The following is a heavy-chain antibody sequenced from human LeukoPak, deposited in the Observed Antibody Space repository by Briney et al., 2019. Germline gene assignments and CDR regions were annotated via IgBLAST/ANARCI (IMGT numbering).Heavy chain of an antibody. D-gene: IGHD6-19*01. V-gene: IGHV1-18*01. CDR1: GYSFTSYG. Sequence: ASVKVSCKASGYSFTSYGISWVRQAPGQGLEWMGWTSAYNGNTNYAQKLQGRVTMTTDTSTSTAYMELRSLRSDDTAVYYCARHSSDWEFDYWGQGTLVTVSS. CDR3: ARHSSDWEFDY. J-gene: IGHJ4*02. CDR2: TSAYNGNT.